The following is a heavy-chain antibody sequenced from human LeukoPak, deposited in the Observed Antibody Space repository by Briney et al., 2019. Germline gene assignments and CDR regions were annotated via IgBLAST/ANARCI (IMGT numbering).Heavy chain of an antibody. CDR3: ARADCSGGRCHGPYYYYMDV. D-gene: IGHD2-15*01. CDR1: GYSISTGYY. V-gene: IGHV4-38-2*01. Sequence: SETLSLTCAVSGYSISTGYYWGWIRQPPGKGLEWIGSFYHSGSTYYNPSLKSRVTISVETSKKQFSLKLSSVTAADTAVHYCARADCSGGRCHGPYYYYMDVWGKATTVTVSS. CDR2: FYHSGST. J-gene: IGHJ6*03.